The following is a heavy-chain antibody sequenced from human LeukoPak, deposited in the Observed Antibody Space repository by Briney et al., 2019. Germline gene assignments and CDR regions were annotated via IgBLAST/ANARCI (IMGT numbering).Heavy chain of an antibody. CDR3: ANEPAGSFDY. J-gene: IGHJ4*02. Sequence: GGSLRLSCAASGFTFSSDGMHWVRQAPGKGLEWVAFIRYDGSNKYYADSVKGRFTISRDNSKNTLYLQMNSLRAEDTAVYYCANEPAGSFDYWGQGTLVTVSS. D-gene: IGHD2-2*01. CDR2: IRYDGSNK. CDR1: GFTFSSDG. V-gene: IGHV3-30*02.